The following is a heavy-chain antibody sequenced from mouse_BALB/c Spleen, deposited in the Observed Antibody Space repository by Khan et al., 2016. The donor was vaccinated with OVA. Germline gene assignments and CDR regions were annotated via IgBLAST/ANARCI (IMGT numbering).Heavy chain of an antibody. CDR2: ISSSGST. CDR3: ARDGSRYNYSMDY. Sequence: EVQLVESGPGLVKPSQSLSLTCTVTGYSITSDYAWNWIRQFPGNKLEWMGDISSSGSTNYNPALKSRISITRDTSKNQFFLQLNSVTTEDTATYDCARDGSRYNYSMDYWGQGTSVTVSS. J-gene: IGHJ4*01. D-gene: IGHD2-3*01. V-gene: IGHV3-2*02. CDR1: GYSITSDYA.